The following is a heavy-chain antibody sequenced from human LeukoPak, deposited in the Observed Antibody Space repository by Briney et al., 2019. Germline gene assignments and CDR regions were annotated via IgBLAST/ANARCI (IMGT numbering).Heavy chain of an antibody. D-gene: IGHD2-15*01. J-gene: IGHJ6*03. V-gene: IGHV4-59*01. CDR3: ARTPNVYYYYTDV. Sequence: PSETLSLTCTVSGCSISSYYWSWIRQPPGKGLEWIGYIYYSGSTNYNPSLKSRVTISVDTSKNQFSLKLSSVTAADTAVYYCARTPNVYYYYTDVWGKGTTVTVSS. CDR2: IYYSGST. CDR1: GCSISSYY.